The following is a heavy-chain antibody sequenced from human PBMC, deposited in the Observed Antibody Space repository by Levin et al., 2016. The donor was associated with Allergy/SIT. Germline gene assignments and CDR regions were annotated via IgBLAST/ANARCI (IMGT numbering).Heavy chain of an antibody. V-gene: IGHV4-59*01. J-gene: IGHJ6*03. CDR3: ARGNPWVELIGAIYMDV. CDR2: VYYTGTT. Sequence: WIRQPPGKGLQWIGYVYYTGTTKYNPSLNSRVTISVDTSKDQFSLKLSSVTAADTAIYYCARGNPWVELIGAIYMDVWGKGTTVTVSS. D-gene: IGHD4/OR15-4a*01.